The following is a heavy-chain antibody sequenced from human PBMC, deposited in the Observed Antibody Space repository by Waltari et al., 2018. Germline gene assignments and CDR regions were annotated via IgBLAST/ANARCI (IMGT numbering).Heavy chain of an antibody. Sequence: QVQLQESGPGLVKPSETLSLTCAVSGYSISSGYYWGWIRLPPGKGLEWIGSIYHSGSTYYHPSLKSRVTISVDTSKNQFSLKLSSVTAADTAVYYCARQGRNIVLMVYADWFDPWGQGTLVTVSS. CDR3: ARQGRNIVLMVYADWFDP. CDR1: GYSISSGYY. V-gene: IGHV4-38-2*01. D-gene: IGHD2-8*01. J-gene: IGHJ5*02. CDR2: IYHSGST.